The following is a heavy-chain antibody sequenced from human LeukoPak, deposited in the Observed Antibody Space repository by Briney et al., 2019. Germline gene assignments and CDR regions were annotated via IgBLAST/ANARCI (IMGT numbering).Heavy chain of an antibody. J-gene: IGHJ6*03. CDR2: IWYDGSNK. CDR1: GFTFSSYA. V-gene: IGHV3-33*01. D-gene: IGHD2-2*01. CDR3: AGYCSSASCYGSLLNYYYMDV. Sequence: GGSLRLSCAASGFTFSSYAMHWVRQAPGKGLEWVAVIWYDGSNKYYADSVKGRFTISRDNSKNTLYLQMNSLRAEDTAVYYCAGYCSSASCYGSLLNYYYMDVWGKGTTVTVSS.